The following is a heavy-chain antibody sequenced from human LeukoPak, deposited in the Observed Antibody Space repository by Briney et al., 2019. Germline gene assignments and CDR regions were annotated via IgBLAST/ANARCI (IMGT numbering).Heavy chain of an antibody. CDR1: GFTFDDYA. CDR2: ITWSSGSI. CDR3: AKAYCTDAVCYGAFDI. D-gene: IGHD2-8*01. J-gene: IGHJ3*02. V-gene: IGHV3-9*01. Sequence: GGSLRLSCAASGFTFDDYAMHWVRQAPGKGLEWVSGITWSSGSIGYADSVKGRFTISRDNAKNSLYLQMNSLRAEDTALYYCAKAYCTDAVCYGAFDIWGQGTMVTVSS.